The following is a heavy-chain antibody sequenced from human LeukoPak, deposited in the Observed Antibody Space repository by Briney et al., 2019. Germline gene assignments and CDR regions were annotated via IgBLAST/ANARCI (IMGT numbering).Heavy chain of an antibody. CDR1: GFTFRTYG. J-gene: IGHJ6*02. CDR3: VREPTSSGDWGMDV. D-gene: IGHD2-21*02. V-gene: IGHV3-33*01. CDR2: IWGDGSEK. Sequence: PGGSLRLSCAASGFTFRTYGMHWVRQAPGKGLEWVAVIWGDGSEKYYADSVKGRFTISRDNSKNTPYLQMDSLRAEDTAVYYCVREPTSSGDWGMDVWGQGTTVTVSS.